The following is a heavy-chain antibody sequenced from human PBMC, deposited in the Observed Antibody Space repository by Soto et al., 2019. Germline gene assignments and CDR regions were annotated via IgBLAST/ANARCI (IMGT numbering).Heavy chain of an antibody. CDR2: IYYSGSS. D-gene: IGHD1-26*01. V-gene: IGHV4-31*03. CDR1: GGSISSGSYH. J-gene: IGHJ4*02. CDR3: ARVECRSYYFRQAG. Sequence: SETLSLTCTVSGGSISSGSYHWSWIRQHPGNGLEWIGNIYYSGSSYYNPSLKSRATISIDTSKDQFSLRLGSVTAADTAVYYCARVECRSYYFRQAGWGRGTLVTVSS.